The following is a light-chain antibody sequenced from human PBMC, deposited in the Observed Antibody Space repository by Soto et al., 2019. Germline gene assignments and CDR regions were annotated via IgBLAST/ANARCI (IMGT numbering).Light chain of an antibody. V-gene: IGKV1-39*01. CDR3: QQSYGHPRT. Sequence: DIQMTQSPSSLSASVGDRVMITCRASQSISGNLNWYQQRPGQAPQLLIYAAETLQSGVPSRFSGSGYGTQFALIISRLQPEDVAIYYCQQSYGHPRTFGQGTKVDIK. J-gene: IGKJ1*01. CDR1: QSISGN. CDR2: AAE.